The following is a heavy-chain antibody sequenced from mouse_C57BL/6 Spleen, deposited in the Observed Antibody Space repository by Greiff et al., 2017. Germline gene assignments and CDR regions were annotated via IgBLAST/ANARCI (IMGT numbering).Heavy chain of an antibody. D-gene: IGHD1-1*01. CDR3: ARRGYGSSYYYAMDY. CDR2: ISNLAYSI. V-gene: IGHV5-15*01. J-gene: IGHJ4*01. Sequence: EVKLMESGGGLVQPGGSLKLSCAASGFTFSDYGMAWVRQAPRKGPEWVAFISNLAYSIYYADTVTGRFTISRENAKNTLYLEMSSLRSEDTAMYYCARRGYGSSYYYAMDYWGQGTSVTVSS. CDR1: GFTFSDYG.